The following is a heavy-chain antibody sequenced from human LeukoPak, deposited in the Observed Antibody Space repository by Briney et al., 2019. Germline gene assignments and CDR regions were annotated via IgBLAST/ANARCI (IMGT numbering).Heavy chain of an antibody. Sequence: GGSLRLSCAASGFTFSSYAMSWARQAPGKGLEWVSAISGSGGSTYYADSVKGRFTISRDNSKNTLYLQMNSLGAEDTAVYYCAKALYYYDSSGYYYGYFDYWGQGTLVTVSS. V-gene: IGHV3-23*01. D-gene: IGHD3-22*01. CDR3: AKALYYYDSSGYYYGYFDY. J-gene: IGHJ4*02. CDR1: GFTFSSYA. CDR2: ISGSGGST.